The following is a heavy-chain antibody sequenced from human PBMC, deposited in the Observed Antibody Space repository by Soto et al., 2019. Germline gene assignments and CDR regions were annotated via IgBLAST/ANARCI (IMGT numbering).Heavy chain of an antibody. Sequence: QVQLVQSGAEVKKPGSSVKVSCKASGGTFNTFAISWVRQAPGQGFEWLGGIIPIFRTPDYAQKFQDRVTIIADESASTAYMELSSLRSDDTAVYYCARDKGRQRLGGNYYYAMDVWGQGTTVTVSS. CDR1: GGTFNTFA. V-gene: IGHV1-69*12. CDR3: ARDKGRQRLGGNYYYAMDV. J-gene: IGHJ6*02. CDR2: IIPIFRTP. D-gene: IGHD5-12*01.